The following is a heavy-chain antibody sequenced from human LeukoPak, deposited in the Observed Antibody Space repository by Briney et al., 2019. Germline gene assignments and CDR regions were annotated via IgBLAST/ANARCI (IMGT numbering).Heavy chain of an antibody. V-gene: IGHV4-4*02. CDR3: ARDWDNQNAFDI. Sequence: GSLRLSCAASGFTFSSYTMNWVRQAPGKGLEWIGEIYHSGSTNYNPSLKSRVTISVDKSKNQFSLKLSSVTAADTAVYYCARDWDNQNAFDIWGQGTMVTVSS. D-gene: IGHD1-26*01. J-gene: IGHJ3*02. CDR1: GFTFSSYTM. CDR2: IYHSGST.